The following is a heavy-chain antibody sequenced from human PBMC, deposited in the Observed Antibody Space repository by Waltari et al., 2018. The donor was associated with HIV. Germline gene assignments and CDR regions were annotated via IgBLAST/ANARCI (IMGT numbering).Heavy chain of an antibody. CDR1: GFTFNTYG. D-gene: IGHD3-16*01. J-gene: IGHJ2*01. CDR2: IGNDGSAK. Sequence: QVQLVESGGGVVQPGGSLRLSCAASGFTFNTYGIHWVRQAPGKGLEWVTVIGNDGSAKFYADSVKGRFTISRDNSKNTMYLQMNSLRAEDAAVYYCAREGYDYPNLYWHFDLWGRGTQVTVSS. CDR3: AREGYDYPNLYWHFDL. V-gene: IGHV3-30*03.